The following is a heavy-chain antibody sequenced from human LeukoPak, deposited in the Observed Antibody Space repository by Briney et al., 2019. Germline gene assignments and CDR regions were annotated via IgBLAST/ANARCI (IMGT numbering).Heavy chain of an antibody. J-gene: IGHJ6*03. Sequence: PSETLSLTCAVYGGSFSGYYWSWIRQPPGKGLEWIGEINHSGRTNYNPSLKSRVTISVDTSKNQFSLKLSSVTAADTAVYYCARERYYYYYMDVWGKGTTVTVSS. CDR3: ARERYYYYYMDV. CDR2: INHSGRT. CDR1: GGSFSGYY. V-gene: IGHV4-34*01.